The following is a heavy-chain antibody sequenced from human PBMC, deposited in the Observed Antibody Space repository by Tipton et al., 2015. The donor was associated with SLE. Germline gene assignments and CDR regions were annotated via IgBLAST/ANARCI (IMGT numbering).Heavy chain of an antibody. CDR2: LYGSGGPT. J-gene: IGHJ4*02. CDR3: ARGLAMVRGDSMDY. V-gene: IGHV4-4*07. D-gene: IGHD3-10*01. Sequence: TLSLTCTVSGDSLPTNYWNWVRQPAGKGLEWIGRLYGSGGPTPYNPSLKSRVTISVDTAKNQFSLKLSSVTAADTAVYYRARGLAMVRGDSMDYWGQGTLVTVSS. CDR1: GDSLPTNY.